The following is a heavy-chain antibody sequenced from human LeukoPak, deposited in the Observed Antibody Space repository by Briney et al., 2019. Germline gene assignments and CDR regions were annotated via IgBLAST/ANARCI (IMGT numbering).Heavy chain of an antibody. Sequence: ASVKVSCKASGYTFTGYYMHWVRQAPGQGLEWMGWINPNSGGTNYAQKFQGWVTMTRDTSISTAYMELSRLRSDDTAVYYCARGQRLWFGELFPTVYGMDVWGKGTTVTVSS. V-gene: IGHV1-2*04. CDR2: INPNSGGT. J-gene: IGHJ6*04. D-gene: IGHD3-10*01. CDR1: GYTFTGYY. CDR3: ARGQRLWFGELFPTVYGMDV.